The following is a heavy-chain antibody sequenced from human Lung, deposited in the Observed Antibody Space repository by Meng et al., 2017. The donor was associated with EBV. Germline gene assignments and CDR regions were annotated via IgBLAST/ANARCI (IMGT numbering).Heavy chain of an antibody. J-gene: IGHJ4*02. V-gene: IGHV4-34*01. CDR2: INYSGIT. CDR3: ARGGTSSAPFDY. Sequence: VQLQEGGAGLWKPSETLSLTCGFSGRSFSSSYWSWIRQPPGKGLEWIGQINYSGITNYNPSLKSRVTISVDTSKNQFSLSLNSVTAADTAVYYCARGGTSSAPFDYWGQETLVTVSS. D-gene: IGHD2-2*01. CDR1: GRSFSSSY.